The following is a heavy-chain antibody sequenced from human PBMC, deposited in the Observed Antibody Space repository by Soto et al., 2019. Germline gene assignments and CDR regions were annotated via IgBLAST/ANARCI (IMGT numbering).Heavy chain of an antibody. CDR2: ISGVGVST. D-gene: IGHD4-4*01. CDR1: GFTFSSYA. Sequence: VQLLESGGGLVQPGGSLRLSCAASGFTFSSYAMSWVRQAPGKGLEGVGTISGVGVSTYLADSVRGRFTISRVNSTDTLYLQMNSLRAEDTAVYYCANDRYSTYATKLLDPWGQGTLVTVSS. V-gene: IGHV3-23*01. CDR3: ANDRYSTYATKLLDP. J-gene: IGHJ5*02.